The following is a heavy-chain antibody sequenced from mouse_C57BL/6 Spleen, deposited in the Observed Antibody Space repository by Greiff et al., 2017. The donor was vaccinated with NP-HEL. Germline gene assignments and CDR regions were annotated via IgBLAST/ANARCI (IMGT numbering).Heavy chain of an antibody. CDR3: TETAQASSYFDY. J-gene: IGHJ2*01. CDR1: GFNIKDYY. Sequence: EVQLQQSGAELVRPGASVKLSCTASGFNIKDYYMHWVKQRPEQGLEWIGRIDPEDGDTEYAPKFQGKATMTADTSSNTAYLQLSSLTSEDTAVYYCTETAQASSYFDYWGQGTTLTVSS. V-gene: IGHV14-1*01. CDR2: IDPEDGDT. D-gene: IGHD3-2*02.